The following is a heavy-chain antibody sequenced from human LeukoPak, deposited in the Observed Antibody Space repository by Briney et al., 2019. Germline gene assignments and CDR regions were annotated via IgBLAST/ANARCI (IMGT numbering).Heavy chain of an antibody. CDR1: GFSFSSSA. V-gene: IGHV3-23*01. Sequence: GGSLRLSCAASGFSFSSSAMSWVRQAPGKGLEWVSTISGSGGSTYYADSVKGRFTISRDSSKNTLYLQMNSLSAEDTAVYYCAKEGTYYYDSSGYFNPSYYYYTDVWGKGTTVTVSS. CDR2: ISGSGGST. J-gene: IGHJ6*03. CDR3: AKEGTYYYDSSGYFNPSYYYYTDV. D-gene: IGHD3-22*01.